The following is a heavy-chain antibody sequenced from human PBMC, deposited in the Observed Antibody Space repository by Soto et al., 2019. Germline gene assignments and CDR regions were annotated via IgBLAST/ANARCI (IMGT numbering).Heavy chain of an antibody. Sequence: ASVKVPCNASGYTCDSEGISWVGEALGQGLEGMGWISAYNGNTNYAQKLQGRVTMTTDTSTSTAYMELRSLRSDDTAVYYCARDLITMVRGVFYNSFDPWGQGTLVTAPQ. CDR2: ISAYNGNT. CDR1: GYTCDSEG. V-gene: IGHV1-18*01. D-gene: IGHD3-10*01. J-gene: IGHJ5*02. CDR3: ARDLITMVRGVFYNSFDP.